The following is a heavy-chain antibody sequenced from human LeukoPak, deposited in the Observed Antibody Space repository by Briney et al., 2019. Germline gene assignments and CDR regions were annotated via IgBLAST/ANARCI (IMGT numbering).Heavy chain of an antibody. V-gene: IGHV3-43*02. D-gene: IGHD2-21*02. J-gene: IGHJ4*02. CDR3: AKDRGGDRVIDH. CDR2: ISGDGGTT. CDR1: GFTFDDYT. Sequence: GGSLRLSCAASGFTFDDYTMHWVRQPPGKGLEWVSLISGDGGTTYYADSVKGRFTISRDNSKNSLSLQINSLRTEDTALYYCAKDRGGDRVIDHWGQGTLVTVSS.